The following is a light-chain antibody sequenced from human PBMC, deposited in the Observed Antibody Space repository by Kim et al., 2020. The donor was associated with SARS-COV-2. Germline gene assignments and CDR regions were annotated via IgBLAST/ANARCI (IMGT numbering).Light chain of an antibody. V-gene: IGLV1-40*01. Sequence: QRVNISCTGRSSNIGAGYDVHWYQQLPGTAPHLLCYGNSNRPSGVPDRFSGSKSGTSASLAITGLQAEDEADYYCQSYGSSLSAWVFGGGTQLTVL. J-gene: IGLJ2*01. CDR1: SSNIGAGYD. CDR3: QSYGSSLSAWV. CDR2: GNS.